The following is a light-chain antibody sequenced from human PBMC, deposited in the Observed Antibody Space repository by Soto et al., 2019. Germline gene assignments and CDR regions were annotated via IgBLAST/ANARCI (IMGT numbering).Light chain of an antibody. CDR3: RSYTSSSTHV. V-gene: IGLV2-14*01. J-gene: IGLJ1*01. CDR1: SSDVGGYNY. Sequence: QSVLTQPASLSASPGQSITISCTGTSSDVGGYNYVSWYQQHPGKAPKLMIYDVSSRPSGVSDRFSGSKSGNTASLTISGLQAEDEADYYCRSYTSSSTHVFGTGTKVTVL. CDR2: DVS.